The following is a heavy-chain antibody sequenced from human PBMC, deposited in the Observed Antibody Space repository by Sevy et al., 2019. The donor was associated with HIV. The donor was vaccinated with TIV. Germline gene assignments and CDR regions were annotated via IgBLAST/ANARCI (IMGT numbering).Heavy chain of an antibody. Sequence: GGSLRLSCAASGFTFSSYAMSWVRQAPGKGLEWVSAISGSGGTTYYADSVKGRFTISRDNSKNTLYLQMNSLRAEDTAVYYCAKGYYGSGSYHTFDYWGQGTLVTVSS. CDR2: ISGSGGTT. V-gene: IGHV3-23*01. J-gene: IGHJ4*02. CDR3: AKGYYGSGSYHTFDY. CDR1: GFTFSSYA. D-gene: IGHD3-10*01.